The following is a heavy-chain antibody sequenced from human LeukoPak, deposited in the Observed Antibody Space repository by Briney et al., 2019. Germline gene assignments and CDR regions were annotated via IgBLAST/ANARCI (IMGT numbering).Heavy chain of an antibody. J-gene: IGHJ2*01. CDR3: VRALTTVATWLYL. CDR1: GYTFTGYL. D-gene: IGHD4-17*01. Sequence: ASVKVSCKASGYTFTGYLMHWVRQAPGQGLEWMGWISPNSGDTKYAQKFQGRVTMTRDTSITPAYMELSRLTSDDTAVYYCVRALTTVATWLYLWGRGTLVTVSS. CDR2: ISPNSGDT. V-gene: IGHV1-2*02.